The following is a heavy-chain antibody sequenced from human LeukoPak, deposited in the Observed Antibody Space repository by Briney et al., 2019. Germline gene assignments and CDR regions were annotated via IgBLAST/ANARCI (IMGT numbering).Heavy chain of an antibody. D-gene: IGHD1/OR15-1a*01. Sequence: PGGSLRLSCAASGFTFSDHWMTWVRQAPGKRLECVANIKEDGSGKYYADSVKGRFTVSRDNAKNSLSLQMNSLGAEDTAVYYCARHIPRGNNYFDCWGQGTLVTVSS. CDR3: ARHIPRGNNYFDC. J-gene: IGHJ4*02. CDR1: GFTFSDHW. CDR2: IKEDGSGK. V-gene: IGHV3-7*01.